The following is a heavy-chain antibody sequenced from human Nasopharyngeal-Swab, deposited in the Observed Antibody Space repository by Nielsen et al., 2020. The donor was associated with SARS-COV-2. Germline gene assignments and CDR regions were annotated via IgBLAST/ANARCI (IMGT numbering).Heavy chain of an antibody. Sequence: GESLKISCSASGFTFSTWPMHWVRQAPGKGPEFVSAISHDGGRTHYADSVKDSFIISRDNSKNTMDLQMTSLRVEDTAMYYCVKEGDSSGYCGCYDIWGQGTVVTVSP. CDR3: VKEGDSSGYCGCYDI. CDR1: GFTFSTWP. V-gene: IGHV3-64D*06. J-gene: IGHJ3*02. CDR2: ISHDGGRT. D-gene: IGHD3-22*01.